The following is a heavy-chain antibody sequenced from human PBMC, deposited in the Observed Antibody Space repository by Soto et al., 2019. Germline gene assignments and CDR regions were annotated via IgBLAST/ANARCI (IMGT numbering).Heavy chain of an antibody. J-gene: IGHJ4*02. CDR3: ARLPLEWLFYFDY. CDR1: GFTFSSYE. V-gene: IGHV3-48*03. CDR2: ISSSGSTI. Sequence: GGSLRLSCAASGFTFSSYEMNWVRQAPGKGLEWVSYISSSGSTIYYADSVKGRFTISRDNAKNSLYLQMNSLRAEDTAVYYCARLPLEWLFYFDYWGQGNLVTVSS. D-gene: IGHD3-3*01.